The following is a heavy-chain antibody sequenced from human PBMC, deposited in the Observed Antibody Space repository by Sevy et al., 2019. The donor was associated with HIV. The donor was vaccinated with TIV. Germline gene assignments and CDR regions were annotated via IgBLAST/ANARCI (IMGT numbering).Heavy chain of an antibody. Sequence: ASVKVSCKASGYTFTGYYMHWVRQAPGQGLEWMGWINPNSGGTNYAQKFQGRVTMTRDTSISTAYMELSRLRSDDAAVYYCARGLSFWSGLDYWGQGTLVTVSS. CDR1: GYTFTGYY. J-gene: IGHJ4*02. D-gene: IGHD3-3*01. CDR3: ARGLSFWSGLDY. V-gene: IGHV1-2*02. CDR2: INPNSGGT.